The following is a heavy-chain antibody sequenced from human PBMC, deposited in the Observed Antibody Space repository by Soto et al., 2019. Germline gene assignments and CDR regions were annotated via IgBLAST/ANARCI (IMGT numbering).Heavy chain of an antibody. CDR3: ARGSSDCSGGSCYFSYLDY. D-gene: IGHD2-15*01. CDR2: IYYSGST. J-gene: IGHJ4*02. Sequence: PSETLSLTCTVSGGSISSYYWSWIRQPPGKGLEWIGYIYYSGSTNYNPSPKSRVTISVDTSKNHFSLKLSSVTAADTAVYYCARGSSDCSGGSCYFSYLDYWGQGTLVTVSS. CDR1: GGSISSYY. V-gene: IGHV4-59*01.